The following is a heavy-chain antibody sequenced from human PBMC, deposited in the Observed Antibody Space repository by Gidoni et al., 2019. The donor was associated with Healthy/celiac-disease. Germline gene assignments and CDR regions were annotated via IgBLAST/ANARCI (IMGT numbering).Heavy chain of an antibody. CDR3: ARRHYYDSSGYYRYWYFDL. CDR1: HLSIFSGAYS. D-gene: IGHD3-22*01. V-gene: IGHV4-61*08. CDR2: VYYSGST. Sequence: QVQLQESCPGLVKPSETLSLTCTLSHLSIFSGAYSWSWIRQPPGKGLEWIGYVYYSGSTNYNPSLKSRVTIAVDTSKNQFSLKLSSVTAADTAVYYCARRHYYDSSGYYRYWYFDLWGRGTLVTVSS. J-gene: IGHJ2*01.